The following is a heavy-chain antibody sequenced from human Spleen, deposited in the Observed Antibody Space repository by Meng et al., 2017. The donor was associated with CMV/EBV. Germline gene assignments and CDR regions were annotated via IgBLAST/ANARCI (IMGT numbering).Heavy chain of an antibody. D-gene: IGHD2-2*01. CDR1: EFTFSSYA. J-gene: IGHJ4*02. Sequence: GGSLRLSCAASEFTFSSYAMHWVRQAPGKGLEWVSGISSDSDTIGYADSVKGRFTISRDNARNSLYLQMNSLRAEDTAVYYCAKEYCSSASCYPSNFDYWGQGTLVTVSS. CDR2: ISSDSDTI. CDR3: AKEYCSSASCYPSNFDY. V-gene: IGHV3-9*01.